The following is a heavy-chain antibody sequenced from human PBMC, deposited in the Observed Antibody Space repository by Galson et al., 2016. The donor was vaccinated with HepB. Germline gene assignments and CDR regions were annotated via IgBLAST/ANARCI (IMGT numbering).Heavy chain of an antibody. Sequence: SLRLSCAASGFTFSNYGMHWVRQAPGKGLEWVAVISYDGSLKYYGDSGKGRFTISRDNSKNTLPLQMNSLRVEDTAVYYCAKDIRGWTTVTAENDNWGQGTLVTVSS. CDR3: AKDIRGWTTVTAENDN. J-gene: IGHJ4*02. CDR1: GFTFSNYG. V-gene: IGHV3-30*18. D-gene: IGHD4-17*01. CDR2: ISYDGSLK.